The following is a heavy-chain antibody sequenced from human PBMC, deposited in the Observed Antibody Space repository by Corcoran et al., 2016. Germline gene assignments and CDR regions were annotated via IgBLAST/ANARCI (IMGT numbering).Heavy chain of an antibody. J-gene: IGHJ4*02. CDR1: GGSFSGYY. Sequence: QVQLQQWGAGLLKPSETLSLTCAVYGGSFSGYYWSWIRQPPGKGLEWIGEINLSGSTNYNPFLKSRVTISVDTSKNQFSLKLSSVTAADTALYYFERGPVWGRYFDYWGQGTLVTVSS. CDR3: ERGPVWGRYFDY. CDR2: INLSGST. V-gene: IGHV4-34*01. D-gene: IGHD3-16*01.